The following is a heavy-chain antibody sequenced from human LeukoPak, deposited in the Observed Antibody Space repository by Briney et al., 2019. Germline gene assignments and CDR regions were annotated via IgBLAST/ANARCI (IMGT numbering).Heavy chain of an antibody. CDR2: ISGSGGST. V-gene: IGHV3-23*01. Sequence: PGGSLRLSCAASGFTFSTYAMSWVRQAPGKGLEWVSSISGSGGSTYYAESVKGRFTISRDNSKNTLYLQMNSLRAEDTAVYYCAAVRGVLAVHIWGQGTMVTVSS. J-gene: IGHJ3*02. D-gene: IGHD3-10*01. CDR1: GFTFSTYA. CDR3: AAVRGVLAVHI.